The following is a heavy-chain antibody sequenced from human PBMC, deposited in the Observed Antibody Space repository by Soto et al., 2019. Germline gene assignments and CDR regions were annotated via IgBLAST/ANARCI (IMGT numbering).Heavy chain of an antibody. CDR2: IYYSGST. J-gene: IGHJ6*02. D-gene: IGHD6-13*01. CDR1: GGSIRSGIYY. Sequence: SETLSLTSTSSGGSIRSGIYYWGWFRQPPGKGLEWIGSIYYSGSTHYNPSLKSRVTISLDTSKNQLSLKLSSVTAADTAVYYCARHSSSRGWYYYYGMDVWGQGTTVTVSS. CDR3: ARHSSSRGWYYYYGMDV. V-gene: IGHV4-39*01.